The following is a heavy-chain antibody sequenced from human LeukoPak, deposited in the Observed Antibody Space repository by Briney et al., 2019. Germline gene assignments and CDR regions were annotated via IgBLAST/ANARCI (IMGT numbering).Heavy chain of an antibody. CDR3: AKDGGLWVSAHWGDS. CDR1: GFTFSSYT. Sequence: GGSLRLSCAASGFTFSSYTMSWVRQAPGKGLEWVSTITTSDGNTYYADSVKGRFTVSRDNSKNTLFLQMNSLRAEDTAAYYCAKDGGLWVSAHWGDSWGRGTLVTVSS. V-gene: IGHV3-23*01. J-gene: IGHJ4*02. D-gene: IGHD7-27*01. CDR2: ITTSDGNT.